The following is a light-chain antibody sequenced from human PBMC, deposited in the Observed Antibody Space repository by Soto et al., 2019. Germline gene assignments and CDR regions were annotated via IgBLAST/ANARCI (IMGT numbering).Light chain of an antibody. Sequence: IVLRQSPATLSLSPVEIATLSCMASQSVSSYFAWYQQKPGQAPRLLIYDASNRATGIPARFSGSGSGTDFTLTISSLEAEDFAVYYCQQRSNWPLTFGQGTRLEIK. CDR3: QQRSNWPLT. J-gene: IGKJ5*01. CDR2: DAS. CDR1: QSVSSY. V-gene: IGKV3-11*01.